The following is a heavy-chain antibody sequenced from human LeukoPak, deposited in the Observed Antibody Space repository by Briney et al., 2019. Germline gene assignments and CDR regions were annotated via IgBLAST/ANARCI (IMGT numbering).Heavy chain of an antibody. V-gene: IGHV4-39*01. CDR1: GGSITSDPYY. CDR3: ARRLGNYIDY. Sequence: PSETLSLTCTVSGGSITSDPYYWVWIRQPPGKGLEWIGTIYYRGNTHYNPSLKSRVTISVDTSKNQFSLRLSSVTAPDTAVYYCARRLGNYIDYWGQGTLVTVSS. J-gene: IGHJ4*02. CDR2: IYYRGNT. D-gene: IGHD3-16*01.